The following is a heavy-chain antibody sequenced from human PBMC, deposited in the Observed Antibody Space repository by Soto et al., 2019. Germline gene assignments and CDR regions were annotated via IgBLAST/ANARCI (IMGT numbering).Heavy chain of an antibody. V-gene: IGHV3-11*01. J-gene: IGHJ6*02. D-gene: IGHD3-3*01. CDR2: ISSSGSTI. CDR1: GFTFSDYY. CDR3: ARGSYYDFWSGYPDYYGMDV. Sequence: GGSLRLSCAASGFTFSDYYMSWIRQAPGKGLEWVSYISSSGSTIYYADSVKGRFTISRDNAKNSLYLQMNSLRAEDTAVYYCARGSYYDFWSGYPDYYGMDVWGQGTTVTVSS.